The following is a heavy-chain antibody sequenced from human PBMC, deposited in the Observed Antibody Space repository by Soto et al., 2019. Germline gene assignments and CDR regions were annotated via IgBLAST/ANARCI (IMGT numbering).Heavy chain of an antibody. Sequence: GESLKISCKGSGYNFDTYWINWVRQTPGKGLEWMGRIDPIDSKTKYSPSLEGHITISVDKSISTTYLQWSSLKASDTAIYYCARRIAAESGYYYYAFDVCGQGTSVTVSS. V-gene: IGHV5-10-1*01. CDR3: ARRIAAESGYYYYAFDV. CDR1: GYNFDTYW. CDR2: IDPIDSKT. J-gene: IGHJ6*02. D-gene: IGHD6-13*01.